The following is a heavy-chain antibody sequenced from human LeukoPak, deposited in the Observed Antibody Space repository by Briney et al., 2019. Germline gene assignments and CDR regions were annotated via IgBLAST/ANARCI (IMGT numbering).Heavy chain of an antibody. D-gene: IGHD4-11*01. CDR1: GYFISSGYY. V-gene: IGHV4-38-2*02. CDR3: ARVSNPYYFDQ. Sequence: SETLSLTCTVSGYFISSGYYWGWIRQPPGKGLEWIGSIYHSGSTYYNPSLKSRVSISVDTSKNQFSLKLSSVTAADTAVYYCARVSNPYYFDQWGQRTLVTVSS. J-gene: IGHJ4*02. CDR2: IYHSGST.